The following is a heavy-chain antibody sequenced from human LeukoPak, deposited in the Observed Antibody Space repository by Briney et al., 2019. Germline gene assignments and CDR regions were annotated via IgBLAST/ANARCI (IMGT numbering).Heavy chain of an antibody. V-gene: IGHV1-2*02. CDR3: ARDYGDYLNWFDP. CDR1: GYTFTGYY. J-gene: IGHJ5*02. D-gene: IGHD4-17*01. Sequence: GASVKVSCKASGYTFTGYYMHWVRQAPGQGLEWMGWINPNSGGTNYAQKFQGRVTMTRDTSISTAYMELSRLRSDDTAVYYCARDYGDYLNWFDPWGQGTLVTVSS. CDR2: INPNSGGT.